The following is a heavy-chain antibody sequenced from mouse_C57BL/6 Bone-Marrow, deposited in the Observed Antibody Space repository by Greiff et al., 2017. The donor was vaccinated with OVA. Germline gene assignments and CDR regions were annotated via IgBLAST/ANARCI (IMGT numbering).Heavy chain of an antibody. J-gene: IGHJ3*01. Sequence: EVQLKQSGPELVKPGASVKISCKASGYTFTDYYMNWVKQSHGKSLEWIGDINPNNGGTSYNQKFKGKATLTVDKSSSTAYMELRSLTSEDSAVYYCARGRDGYDGGAWFAYWGQGTLVTVSA. CDR3: ARGRDGYDGGAWFAY. CDR2: INPNNGGT. D-gene: IGHD2-2*01. V-gene: IGHV1-26*01. CDR1: GYTFTDYY.